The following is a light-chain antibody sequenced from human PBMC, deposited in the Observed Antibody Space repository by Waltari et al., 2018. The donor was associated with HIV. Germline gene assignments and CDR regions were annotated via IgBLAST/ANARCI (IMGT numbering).Light chain of an antibody. CDR2: EVN. V-gene: IGLV2-8*01. CDR1: RNDVGNYAY. Sequence: QSALTQPPSASGSPGQSVTISCTGPRNDVGNYAYVSWYQQHPGKAPKLLIYEVNQRPSGVPDRFSGSKSDNTASLTVSGLQAEDEANYYCSSYAGRNNRLVFGGGTKVTVL. CDR3: SSYAGRNNRLV. J-gene: IGLJ2*01.